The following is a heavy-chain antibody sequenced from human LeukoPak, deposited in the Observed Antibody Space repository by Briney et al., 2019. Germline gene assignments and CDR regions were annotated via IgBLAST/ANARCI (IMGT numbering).Heavy chain of an antibody. CDR3: ARVTGEDIVVVPAAVRFDP. V-gene: IGHV4-34*01. CDR2: INHSGST. Sequence: PSETLSLTCAVYGGSLSGYYWSWIRQPPGKGLEWIGEINHSGSTNYDPSLKSRVTISVDTSKNQFSLKLSSVTAADMAVYYCARVTGEDIVVVPAAVRFDPWGQGTLVTVSS. J-gene: IGHJ5*02. CDR1: GGSLSGYY. D-gene: IGHD2-2*01.